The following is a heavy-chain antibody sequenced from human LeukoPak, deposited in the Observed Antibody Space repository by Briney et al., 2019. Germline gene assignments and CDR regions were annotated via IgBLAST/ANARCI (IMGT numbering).Heavy chain of an antibody. V-gene: IGHV3-30*02. D-gene: IGHD4-17*01. Sequence: GRSLRLSCAASGFTFSSYGMHWVRQAPGKGLEWVAFIRYDGSNKYYADSVKGRFTISRDNSKNTLYLQMNSLRAEDTAVYYCARDANYGDFDYWGQGTLVTVSS. J-gene: IGHJ4*02. CDR1: GFTFSSYG. CDR3: ARDANYGDFDY. CDR2: IRYDGSNK.